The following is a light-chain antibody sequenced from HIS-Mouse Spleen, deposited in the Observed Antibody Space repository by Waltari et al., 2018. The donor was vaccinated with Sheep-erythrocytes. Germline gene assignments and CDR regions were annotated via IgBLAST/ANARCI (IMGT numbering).Light chain of an antibody. Sequence: QSVLTQPPSVSGAPGQRVTISCPGSSSNIGAGYASHWYQHLPGTAPKLLIYGNTNRPSGVPDRFSGSKSGTSASLAITGLQAEDEADYYCQSYDSSLSVWVFGGGTKLTVL. CDR1: SSNIGAGYA. CDR2: GNT. CDR3: QSYDSSLSVWV. J-gene: IGLJ3*02. V-gene: IGLV1-40*01.